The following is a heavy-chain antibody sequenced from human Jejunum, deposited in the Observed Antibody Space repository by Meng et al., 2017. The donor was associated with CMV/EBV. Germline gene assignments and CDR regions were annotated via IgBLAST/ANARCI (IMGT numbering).Heavy chain of an antibody. J-gene: IGHJ4*02. CDR1: GYPLNSYG. CDR2: LWYDGSKK. Sequence: SGYPLNSYGMHWVRQFPGQGLEWVAVLWYDGSKKYFADSVQGRFSISRDDSKNTVYLQMNSLRAEDTAVYYCARDNDGSSHYSQFDYWGQGTLVTVSS. D-gene: IGHD3-22*01. V-gene: IGHV3-33*01. CDR3: ARDNDGSSHYSQFDY.